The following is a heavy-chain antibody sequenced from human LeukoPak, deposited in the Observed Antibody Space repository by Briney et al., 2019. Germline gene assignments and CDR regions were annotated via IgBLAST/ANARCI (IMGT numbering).Heavy chain of an antibody. CDR1: GFTVSSNS. Sequence: WGSLRLSCTVSGFTVSSNSMSWVRQAPGKGLEWVSFIYSGGNTHYSDSVKGRFTISRDNSKNTLYLQMNSLRAEDTAVYYCARRAGEYSHPYDYWGQGTLVTVSS. CDR3: ARRAGEYSHPYDY. CDR2: IYSGGNT. D-gene: IGHD4-17*01. J-gene: IGHJ4*02. V-gene: IGHV3-53*01.